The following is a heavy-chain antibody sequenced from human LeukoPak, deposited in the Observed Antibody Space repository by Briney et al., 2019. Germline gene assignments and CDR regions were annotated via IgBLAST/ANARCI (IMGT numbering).Heavy chain of an antibody. CDR2: IIPIFGTA. J-gene: IGHJ5*02. CDR1: GGTFSSYA. V-gene: IGHV1-69*06. D-gene: IGHD6-19*01. Sequence: ASVKVSCKASGGTFSSYAISWVRQAPGQGLEWMGGIIPIFGTANYAQKFQGRVTITADKSTSTAYMELSSLRSEDTAVYYCAVLAVAGPTTPWGQGTLVTVSS. CDR3: AVLAVAGPTTP.